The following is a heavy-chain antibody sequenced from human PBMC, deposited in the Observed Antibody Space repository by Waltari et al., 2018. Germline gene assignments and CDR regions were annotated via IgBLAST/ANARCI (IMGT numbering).Heavy chain of an antibody. CDR1: GGSISSGSYY. J-gene: IGHJ5*02. V-gene: IGHV4-39*07. CDR3: ARYYGNGEGWLDP. CDR2: ISYSGTT. D-gene: IGHD3-3*01. Sequence: QLQLQESGPGLVKPSETLSLTCTVSGGSISSGSYYWGWIRQPPGKGRESIGYISYSGTTYYNLSLKSRVTMSVDTSRDQYSLGLRSVAAADTAVYYWARYYGNGEGWLDPWGQGTLVTVSS.